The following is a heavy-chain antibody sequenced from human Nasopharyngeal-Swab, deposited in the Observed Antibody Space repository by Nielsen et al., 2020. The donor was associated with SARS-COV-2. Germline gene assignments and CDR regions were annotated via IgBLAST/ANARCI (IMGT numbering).Heavy chain of an antibody. J-gene: IGHJ6*02. CDR1: GFTVSGNF. D-gene: IGHD3-10*01. CDR2: ISSSGSTI. V-gene: IGHV3-11*04. CDR3: ATLYGSGIYAGYYYYYGMDV. Sequence: GESLKISCAASGFTVSGNFMTWVRQAPGKGLEWVSYISSSGSTIYYADSVKGRFTISRDNAKNSLYLQMNSLRAEDTAVYYCATLYGSGIYAGYYYYYGMDVWGQGTTVTVSS.